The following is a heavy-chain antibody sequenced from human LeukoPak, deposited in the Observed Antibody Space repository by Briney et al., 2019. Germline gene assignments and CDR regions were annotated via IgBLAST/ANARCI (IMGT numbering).Heavy chain of an antibody. D-gene: IGHD3-10*01. Sequence: GGSLRLSCAASGFTFSNVWMSCVRHAPGKGLECVGRIKRKSDGGTPDYAAPVKGRFTIMRADSINTLYLKINSPTTDNTAVYICVTGGHYFGTWGQGTLVTVSP. J-gene: IGHJ5*02. CDR2: IKRKSDGGTP. CDR1: GFTFSNVW. V-gene: IGHV3-15*01. CDR3: VTGGHYFGT.